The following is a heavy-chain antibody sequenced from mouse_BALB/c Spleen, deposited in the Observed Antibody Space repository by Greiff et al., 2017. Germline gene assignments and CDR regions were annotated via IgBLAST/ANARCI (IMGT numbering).Heavy chain of an antibody. Sequence: EVKVVESGGGLVQPGGSLRLSCATSGFTFTDYYMSWVRQPPGKALEWLGFIRNKANGYTTEYSASVKGRFTISRDNSQSILYLQMNTLRAEDSATYYCARGGVPDDWGQGTTLTVSS. CDR1: GFTFTDYY. CDR2: IRNKANGYTT. CDR3: ARGGVPDD. V-gene: IGHV7-3*02. J-gene: IGHJ2*01.